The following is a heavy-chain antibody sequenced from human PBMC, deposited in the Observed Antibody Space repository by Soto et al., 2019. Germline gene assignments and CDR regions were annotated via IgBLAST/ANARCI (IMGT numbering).Heavy chain of an antibody. Sequence: QVQLQQWGAGLLKPSETLSLTCAVYGGSVSGANYYWSWIRQPPGKGLEWIGEMSHSGGTHFNPSSKSRVTISVDTSTNQFSLKMGSVTAADTALYYCARVERGTATTVVDAFDVWGPGTMVTVSS. CDR1: GGSVSGANYY. J-gene: IGHJ3*01. D-gene: IGHD1-1*01. V-gene: IGHV4-34*01. CDR3: ARVERGTATTVVDAFDV. CDR2: MSHSGGT.